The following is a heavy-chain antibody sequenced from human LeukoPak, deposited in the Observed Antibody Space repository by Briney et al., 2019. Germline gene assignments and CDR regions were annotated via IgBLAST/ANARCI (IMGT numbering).Heavy chain of an antibody. Sequence: GGSPRLSCEASGFTFSDHYMDWVRQAPGKGLEWVGRIRNKVNSYTTDYAASVKARFTISRDDSKNSVNLQMNSLKTEDTAVYYCTSPARSGYAFDIWGQGTMVTVSS. D-gene: IGHD3-22*01. CDR2: IRNKVNSYTT. V-gene: IGHV3-72*01. CDR3: TSPARSGYAFDI. CDR1: GFTFSDHY. J-gene: IGHJ3*02.